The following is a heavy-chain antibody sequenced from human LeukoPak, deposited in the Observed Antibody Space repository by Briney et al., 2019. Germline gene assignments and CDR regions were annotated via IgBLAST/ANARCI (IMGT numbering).Heavy chain of an antibody. Sequence: ASVKVSCKASGYTFTSYGISWVRQAPGQGLEWMGWISAYNGNTNYAQKLQGRVTMTTDTSTSTAYMELRSLRSDDTAVYYCARDVKISVVPLFDYWGQGTLVTVSS. CDR1: GYTFTSYG. J-gene: IGHJ4*02. CDR3: ARDVKISVVPLFDY. V-gene: IGHV1-18*01. CDR2: ISAYNGNT. D-gene: IGHD2-2*01.